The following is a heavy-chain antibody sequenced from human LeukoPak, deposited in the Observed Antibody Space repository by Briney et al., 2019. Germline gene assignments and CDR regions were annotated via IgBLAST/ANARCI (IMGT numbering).Heavy chain of an antibody. Sequence: PGGSLRLSCAASGFTFSSYAMSWVRQAPGKGLEWVANIKQDGSEKYYVDSVKGRFTISRDNAKNSLYLQMNSLRAEDTAVYYCARDTSGSYAYFDYWGQGTLVTVSS. CDR3: ARDTSGSYAYFDY. CDR1: GFTFSSYA. J-gene: IGHJ4*02. CDR2: IKQDGSEK. D-gene: IGHD1-26*01. V-gene: IGHV3-7*01.